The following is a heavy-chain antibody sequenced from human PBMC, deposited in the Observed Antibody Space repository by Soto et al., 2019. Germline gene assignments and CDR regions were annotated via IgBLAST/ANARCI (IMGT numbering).Heavy chain of an antibody. CDR1: GFTFSSYW. J-gene: IGHJ6*02. Sequence: GGSLRLSCAASGFTFSSYWMSWVRQAPGKGLEWVANIKQDGSEKYYVDSVKGRFTISRDNAKNSLYLQMNSLRAEDTAVYYCARDKLALEWSRAMNVWGQGTTVTVSS. V-gene: IGHV3-7*01. D-gene: IGHD3-3*01. CDR3: ARDKLALEWSRAMNV. CDR2: IKQDGSEK.